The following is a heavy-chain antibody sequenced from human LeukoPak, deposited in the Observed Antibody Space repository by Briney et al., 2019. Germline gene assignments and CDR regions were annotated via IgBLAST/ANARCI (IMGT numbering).Heavy chain of an antibody. J-gene: IGHJ4*02. CDR2: VTSDGVT. Sequence: GGSLRLSCAASGFTFSNDWLHWVRQAPGKGLVWVSRVTSDGVTSYADSVKGRFAMSRDNAKNTLYLQMDSLRVEDTAVYYCLCIEATSTGLVDHWGQGTLVTVSS. CDR1: GFTFSNDW. D-gene: IGHD6-13*01. CDR3: LCIEATSTGLVDH. V-gene: IGHV3-74*01.